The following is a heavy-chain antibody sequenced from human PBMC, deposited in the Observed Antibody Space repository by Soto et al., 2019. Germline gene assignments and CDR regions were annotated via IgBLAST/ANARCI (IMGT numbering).Heavy chain of an antibody. D-gene: IGHD2-21*01. V-gene: IGHV1-69*13. J-gene: IGHJ6*02. Sequence: RASVKVSCKVSGGTFSSQAISCVRQAPGQGLEWMGGMIPFFKATSFAQKFQDRVTITADDSTSTAYMDLYSLGSEDTAVYYCARDVPLDNYGGTFSSYELDVWGQGTTVTVSS. CDR3: ARDVPLDNYGGTFSSYELDV. CDR2: MIPFFKAT. CDR1: GGTFSSQA.